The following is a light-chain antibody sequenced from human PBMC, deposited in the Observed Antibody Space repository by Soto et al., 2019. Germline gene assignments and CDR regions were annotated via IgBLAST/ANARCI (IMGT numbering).Light chain of an antibody. J-gene: IGKJ5*01. CDR1: QSVSTN. CDR3: QHYNNWPLT. CDR2: GAS. V-gene: IGKV3-15*01. Sequence: EIVMTQSPATLSVSPGERATLSSRASQSVSTNLAWYQQKPGQAPRLLIFGASTRATDIPARFSGSGSGTEFTLTISSLQSEDFAVYYCQHYNNWPLTFGRGTRLDIK.